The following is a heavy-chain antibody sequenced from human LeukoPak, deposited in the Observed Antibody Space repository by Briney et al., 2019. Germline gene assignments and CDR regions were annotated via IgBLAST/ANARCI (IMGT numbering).Heavy chain of an antibody. CDR3: ARDEANSGYFGEVFPDY. CDR1: GFTFSSYG. D-gene: IGHD3-22*01. CDR2: IWYDGSNK. V-gene: IGHV3-33*01. J-gene: IGHJ4*02. Sequence: GGSLRLSCAASGFTFSSYGMHWVRQAPGKGLEWVAVIWYDGSNKYYADSVKGRFTISRDNSKNMLYLQMNSLRAEDTAVYYCARDEANSGYFGEVFPDYWGQGTLVTVSS.